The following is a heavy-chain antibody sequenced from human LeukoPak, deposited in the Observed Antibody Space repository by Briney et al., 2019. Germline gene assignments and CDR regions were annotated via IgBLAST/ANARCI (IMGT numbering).Heavy chain of an antibody. J-gene: IGHJ4*02. D-gene: IGHD3-22*01. Sequence: ASVKVSCKASGYTFTGYYMHWVRQAPGQGLEWMGRINPNSGGTNYAQKFQGRVTMTRDTSINTAYMELSRLRSDDTAVYYCARDMRPNDSSSYWGQGTLVTVSS. CDR3: ARDMRPNDSSSY. CDR2: INPNSGGT. CDR1: GYTFTGYY. V-gene: IGHV1-2*06.